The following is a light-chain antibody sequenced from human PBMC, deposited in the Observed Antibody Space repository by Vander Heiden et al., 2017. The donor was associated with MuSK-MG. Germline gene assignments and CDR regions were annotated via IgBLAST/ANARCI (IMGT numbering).Light chain of an antibody. CDR3: QQYHNTPRT. V-gene: IGKV4-1*01. Sequence: DVVMTQSPDSLAVSLGERATINCKSSQSLFYSSTNKNYLAWYQQKPGQPPKLLIYWASTRESGVPDRFSGSGSGTDFTLTISSLQAEDVAVYFCQQYHNTPRTFGQGTKLEVK. CDR1: QSLFYSSTNKNY. J-gene: IGKJ1*01. CDR2: WAS.